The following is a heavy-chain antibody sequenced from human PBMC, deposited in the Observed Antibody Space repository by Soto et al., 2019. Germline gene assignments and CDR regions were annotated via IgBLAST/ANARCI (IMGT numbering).Heavy chain of an antibody. CDR2: IKQDGSEK. D-gene: IGHD6-13*01. V-gene: IGHV3-7*01. CDR3: ARAKQLTGGYFDY. J-gene: IGHJ4*02. CDR1: GFTFSSYC. Sequence: GGSLRLSCAASGFTFSSYCMSWVRQAPGKGLEWVANIKQDGSEKYYVDSVRGRFTISRDNAKNSLYLQMNSLRAEDTAVYYCARAKQLTGGYFDYWGQGTLVTVSS.